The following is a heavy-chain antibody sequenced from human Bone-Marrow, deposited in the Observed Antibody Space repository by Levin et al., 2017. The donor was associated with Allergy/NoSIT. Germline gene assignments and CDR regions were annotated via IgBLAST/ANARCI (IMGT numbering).Heavy chain of an antibody. CDR1: GFIFNNYA. D-gene: IGHD6-19*01. Sequence: PGGSLRLSCAASGFIFNNYAMNWIRQAPGKGLEWVSTISGPGDNTYYADSVKGRFTISRDNSKNSVYLHMSSLRAEDTAVYYCTREGVSSAGWYGGSWGQGSLVIVSS. J-gene: IGHJ5*02. V-gene: IGHV3-23*01. CDR2: ISGPGDNT. CDR3: TREGVSSAGWYGGS.